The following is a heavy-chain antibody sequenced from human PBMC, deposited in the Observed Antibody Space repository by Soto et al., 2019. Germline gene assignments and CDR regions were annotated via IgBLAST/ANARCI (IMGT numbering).Heavy chain of an antibody. CDR2: IYYSGST. D-gene: IGHD3-10*01. Sequence: QVQLQESGPGLVKPSQTLSLTCTVSGASISTGGYFWNWIRHLPGKGLEWIGYIYYSGSTYYNPSLKSRVXXXXXXXXXXXXXXXXXXXXXXXXXXYXARDLTKVRGLVTYYLMDVWGQGTTVTVSS. J-gene: IGHJ6*02. V-gene: IGHV4-31*03. CDR3: XARDLTKVRGLVTYYLMDV. CDR1: GASISTGGYF.